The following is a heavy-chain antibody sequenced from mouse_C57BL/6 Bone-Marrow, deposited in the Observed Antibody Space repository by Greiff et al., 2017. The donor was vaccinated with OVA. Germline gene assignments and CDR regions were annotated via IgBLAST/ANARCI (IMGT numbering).Heavy chain of an antibody. Sequence: EVMLVESGAELVRPGASVKLSCTASGFNIQDYYMHWVKQRPEQGLEWFGRIDPEDGDTESAPKFQGKATMTAVTSSNTAYRQLSSLTSEDTAGYFCTTGGCLLLCDPPPAWFAYWGQGTLVTVSA. CDR2: IDPEDGDT. J-gene: IGHJ3*01. CDR1: GFNIQDYY. D-gene: IGHD2-13*01. CDR3: TTGGCLLLCDPPPAWFAY. V-gene: IGHV14-1*01.